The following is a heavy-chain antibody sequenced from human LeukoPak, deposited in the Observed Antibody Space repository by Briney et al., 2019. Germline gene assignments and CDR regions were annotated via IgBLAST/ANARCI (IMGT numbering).Heavy chain of an antibody. D-gene: IGHD4-17*01. Sequence: ASVKVSCKASGYTFTSYDINWVRQATGQGLEWMGWMNPNSGNTGYAQKFQGRVTMTRNTSISTAYMELSSLRSEDTAVYYCARLSGDYGDNNWFDPWGQGTLVTVSS. J-gene: IGHJ5*02. CDR3: ARLSGDYGDNNWFDP. CDR1: GYTFTSYD. V-gene: IGHV1-8*01. CDR2: MNPNSGNT.